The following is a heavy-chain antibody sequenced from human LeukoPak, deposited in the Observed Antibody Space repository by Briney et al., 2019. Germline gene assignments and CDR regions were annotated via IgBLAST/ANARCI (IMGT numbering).Heavy chain of an antibody. Sequence: ASVKVSRKASGYTFTSYYMHWVRQAPGQGLEWMGIINPSGGSTSYAQKFQGRVTMTRDMSTSTVYMELSSLRSEDTAVYYCALNGNGYTLGYFDYWGQGTLVTVSS. CDR3: ALNGNGYTLGYFDY. D-gene: IGHD5-24*01. CDR1: GYTFTSYY. J-gene: IGHJ4*02. V-gene: IGHV1-46*01. CDR2: INPSGGST.